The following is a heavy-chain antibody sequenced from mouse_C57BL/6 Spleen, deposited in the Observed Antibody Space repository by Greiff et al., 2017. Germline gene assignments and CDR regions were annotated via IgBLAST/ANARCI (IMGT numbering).Heavy chain of an antibody. CDR3: ARLSYDYDLFDY. CDR1: GYAFSSYW. J-gene: IGHJ2*01. Sequence: QVQLQQSGAELVKPGASVKISCKASGYAFSSYWMNWVKQRPGKGLEWIGQIYPGDGDTNYNGKFKGKATLTADKSSSTAYMQLSSLTSEDSAVYFCARLSYDYDLFDYWGQGTTLTVSA. D-gene: IGHD2-4*01. V-gene: IGHV1-80*01. CDR2: IYPGDGDT.